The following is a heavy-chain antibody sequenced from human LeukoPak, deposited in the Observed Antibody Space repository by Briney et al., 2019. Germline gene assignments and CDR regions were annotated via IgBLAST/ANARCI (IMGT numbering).Heavy chain of an antibody. Sequence: PGGSLRLSCEASGFTFSTYNMNWVRQAPGKLLEWVSSITSSSSYAFYADSVKGRFTISRDNAKSSLYLQMNNLRAEDTAVYYCARDPYSGHYGNDYYYYMDVWGKGTTVTISS. CDR3: ARDPYSGHYGNDYYYYMDV. D-gene: IGHD5-12*01. V-gene: IGHV3-21*01. CDR1: GFTFSTYN. CDR2: ITSSSSYA. J-gene: IGHJ6*03.